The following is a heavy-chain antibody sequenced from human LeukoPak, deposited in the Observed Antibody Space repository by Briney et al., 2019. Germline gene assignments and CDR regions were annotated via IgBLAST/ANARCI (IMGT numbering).Heavy chain of an antibody. CDR2: INPSGGST. Sequence: ASVKVSCKASGYTFTSYYMHWVRQAPGQGLEWMGIINPSGGSTSYAQKFQGRVTMTRDTSTSTVYMELSRLRSEDTAVYYCARDRVAVAVIKGPYYYYGMDVWGQGTTVTVSS. CDR3: ARDRVAVAVIKGPYYYYGMDV. CDR1: GYTFTSYY. J-gene: IGHJ6*02. V-gene: IGHV1-46*01. D-gene: IGHD6-19*01.